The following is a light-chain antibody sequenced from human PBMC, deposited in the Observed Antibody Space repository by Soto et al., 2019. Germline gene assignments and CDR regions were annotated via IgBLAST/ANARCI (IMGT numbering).Light chain of an antibody. CDR2: DAS. CDR1: QSIARW. J-gene: IGKJ1*01. Sequence: PSTLSASVGDRVTITCRASQSIARWVAWYQQKPGKAPKLLIYDASNLESGVPSRFSGSGSGTEFTLTIISLQPDDFATYYCQQYNSYWTFGPGTKV. CDR3: QQYNSYWT. V-gene: IGKV1-5*01.